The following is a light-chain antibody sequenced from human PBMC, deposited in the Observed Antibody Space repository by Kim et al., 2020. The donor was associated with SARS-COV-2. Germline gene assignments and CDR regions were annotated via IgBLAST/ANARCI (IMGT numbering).Light chain of an antibody. CDR2: KDS. J-gene: IGLJ1*01. V-gene: IGLV3-25*03. CDR3: QSADSSGTYPYV. CDR1: ALPKKY. Sequence: PGKTARIPCSGDALPKKYAYWYQQKPGQAPVVVIYKDSERPSGIPERFSGSSSGTTVTLTISGVQAEDEADYYCQSADSSGTYPYVFGTGTKVTVL.